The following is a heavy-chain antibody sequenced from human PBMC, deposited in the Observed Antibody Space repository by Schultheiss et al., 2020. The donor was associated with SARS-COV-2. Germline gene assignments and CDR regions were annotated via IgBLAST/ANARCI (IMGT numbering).Heavy chain of an antibody. J-gene: IGHJ4*02. V-gene: IGHV3/OR16-10*01. D-gene: IGHD3-3*01. CDR3: ARDAPRVNFDY. CDR2: IGTAGDT. Sequence: GESLKISCAASGFTFSNYSMNWVRRAPGKGLEWVSAIGTAGDTYYADSVKGRFTISRDNAKNSLYLQMNSLRAEDTAVYYCARDAPRVNFDYWGQGTLVTVSS. CDR1: GFTFSNYS.